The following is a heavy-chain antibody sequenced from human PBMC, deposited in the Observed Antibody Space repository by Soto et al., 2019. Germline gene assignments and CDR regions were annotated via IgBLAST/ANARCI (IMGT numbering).Heavy chain of an antibody. V-gene: IGHV1-69*13. D-gene: IGHD2-15*01. CDR3: AREQGYCSGGSSSKPGHYYYGMDV. J-gene: IGHJ6*02. CDR1: GGTFSSYA. CDR2: IIPFFGTA. Sequence: GASVKVSCKASGGTFSSYAISWVRQAPGQGLEWMGGIIPFFGTANYAQKFQGRVTITADESTSTAYMELSSLRSEDTAVYYCAREQGYCSGGSSSKPGHYYYGMDVWGQGTTVTVSS.